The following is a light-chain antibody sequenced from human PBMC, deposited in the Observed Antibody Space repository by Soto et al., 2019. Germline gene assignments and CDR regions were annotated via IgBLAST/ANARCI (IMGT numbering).Light chain of an antibody. CDR2: DVS. J-gene: IGLJ2*01. Sequence: QSALTQPRSVSGSPGQSVTISCTGTSSAVGGYNYVSWYQQHPGKAPKLMIYDVSKRPSGVPDRFSGSKSGNTASLTISGLHAEDEADYYCCSYAGSSWVFGGGTKLTVL. V-gene: IGLV2-11*01. CDR1: SSAVGGYNY. CDR3: CSYAGSSWV.